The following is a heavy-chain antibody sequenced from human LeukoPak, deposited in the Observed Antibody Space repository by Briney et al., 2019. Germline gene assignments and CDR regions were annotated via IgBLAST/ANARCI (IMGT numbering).Heavy chain of an antibody. V-gene: IGHV3-23*01. CDR1: GFTFSSYG. CDR3: ARGGLRGVIKGFFDY. J-gene: IGHJ4*02. CDR2: ISGSGGST. D-gene: IGHD3-10*01. Sequence: PGGSLRLSCAASGFTFSSYGMHWVRQAPGKGLEWVSAISGSGGSTYYADSVKGRFTISRDNSKNTLYLQMNSLRAEDTAVYYCARGGLRGVIKGFFDYWGQGTLVTVSS.